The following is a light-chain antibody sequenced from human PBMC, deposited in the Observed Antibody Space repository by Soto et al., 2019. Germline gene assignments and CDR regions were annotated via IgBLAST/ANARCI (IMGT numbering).Light chain of an antibody. CDR1: SSNVGAGYD. CDR2: GNN. J-gene: IGLJ2*01. Sequence: QSVLTQPPSVSGAPGQRVTISCTEDSSNVGAGYDVHWYQQLPGTAPKLLIYGNNNRPSGVPDRFSGSKSGTSASLAITGLQAEDEAHYYCQSYDSSLSGSVVFGGGTKLTVL. V-gene: IGLV1-40*01. CDR3: QSYDSSLSGSVV.